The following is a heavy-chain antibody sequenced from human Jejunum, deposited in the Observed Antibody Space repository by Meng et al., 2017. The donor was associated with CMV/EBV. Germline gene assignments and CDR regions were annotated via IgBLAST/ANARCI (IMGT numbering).Heavy chain of an antibody. CDR1: GGSTSNLF. D-gene: IGHD7-27*01. J-gene: IGHJ6*04. CDR2: IHYSGST. CDR3: ARSNWGWDV. V-gene: IGHV4-59*01. Sequence: LRLSCTVSGGSTSNLFWSWIRQRPGQGLEWIGYIHYSGSTDYNPSLKSRVTISIDKSKNQHPLKLTSVTAADTAVYYCARSNWGWDVWGKGTPVTVSS.